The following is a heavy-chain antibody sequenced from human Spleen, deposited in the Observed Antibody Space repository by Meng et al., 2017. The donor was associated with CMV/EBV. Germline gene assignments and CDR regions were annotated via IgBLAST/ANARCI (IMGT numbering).Heavy chain of an antibody. D-gene: IGHD3-16*02. CDR3: AREWGISSDYVWGSYREHDYYYGMDV. CDR1: GYTFTSYG. Sequence: QVQLVQSGAEVKKPXXXXKVXXKXXGYTFTSYGISWVRQAPGQGLEWMGWISAYNGNTNYAQKLQGRVTMTTDTSTSTAYMELRSLRSDDTAVYYCAREWGISSDYVWGSYREHDYYYGMDVWGQGTTVTVSS. V-gene: IGHV1-18*01. CDR2: ISAYNGNT. J-gene: IGHJ6*02.